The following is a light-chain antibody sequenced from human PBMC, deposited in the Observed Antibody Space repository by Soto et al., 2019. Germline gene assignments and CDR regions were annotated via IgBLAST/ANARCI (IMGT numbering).Light chain of an antibody. Sequence: DIQMTQSPSTLSASVGDRVTITCRASQSISSWLAWYQQKPGKAPKLLIYKASSLESGVPSRFSGSGSGTEFTLTISSLQPDGFATYYCQQYNSYWRTFGQGTKVDIK. J-gene: IGKJ1*01. CDR3: QQYNSYWRT. CDR1: QSISSW. CDR2: KAS. V-gene: IGKV1-5*03.